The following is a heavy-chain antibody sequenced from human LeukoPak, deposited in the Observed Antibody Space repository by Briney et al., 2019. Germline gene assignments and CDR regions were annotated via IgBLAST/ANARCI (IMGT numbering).Heavy chain of an antibody. CDR3: ARDVIITTYGAFDI. CDR1: GFTFSSCG. V-gene: IGHV3-33*01. Sequence: GGSLRLSCAASGFTFSSCGMHWVRQAPGKGLEWVAVIWYDGTNKYYADSVKGRFTISRDNSKNSLYLQMNSLRAEDTAVYYCARDVIITTYGAFDIWGQGTMVTVSS. J-gene: IGHJ3*02. D-gene: IGHD3-22*01. CDR2: IWYDGTNK.